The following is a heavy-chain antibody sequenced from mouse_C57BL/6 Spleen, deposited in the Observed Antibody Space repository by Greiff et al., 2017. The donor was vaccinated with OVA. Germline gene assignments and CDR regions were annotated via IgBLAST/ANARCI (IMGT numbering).Heavy chain of an antibody. J-gene: IGHJ2*01. CDR2: INPNNGGT. CDR1: GYTFTDYN. D-gene: IGHD1-1*01. CDR3: ARDYGSSYREGYFDY. V-gene: IGHV1-22*01. Sequence: EVQVVESGPELVKPGASVKMSCKASGYTFTDYNMHWVKQSHGKSLEWIGYINPNNGGTSYNQKFKGKATLTVNKSSSTAYMELHSLTSEDSAVYYCARDYGSSYREGYFDYWGQGTTLTVSS.